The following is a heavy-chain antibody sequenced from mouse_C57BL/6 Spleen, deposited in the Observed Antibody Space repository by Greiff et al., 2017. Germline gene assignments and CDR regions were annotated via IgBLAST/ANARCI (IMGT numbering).Heavy chain of an antibody. CDR3: AREDDYGSSYGYFDY. CDR1: GYSFTSYY. V-gene: IGHV1-66*01. CDR2: IYPGSGNT. D-gene: IGHD1-1*01. Sequence: VQLQQSGPELVKPGASVKISCKASGYSFTSYYINWVKQRPGQGLEWIGWIYPGSGNTKYNEKFKGKATLTADTSSSTAYMQLSSLTSEDSAVYYCAREDDYGSSYGYFDYWGQGTTLTVSS. J-gene: IGHJ2*01.